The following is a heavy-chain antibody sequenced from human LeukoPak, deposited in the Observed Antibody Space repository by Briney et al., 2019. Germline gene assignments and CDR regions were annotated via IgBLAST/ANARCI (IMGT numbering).Heavy chain of an antibody. CDR2: IYYSGST. CDR3: ARHGFYYDRSGYLGL. V-gene: IGHV4-59*08. J-gene: IGHJ4*02. D-gene: IGHD3-22*01. CDR1: GGSLSSYY. Sequence: PSETLSLTCTVSGGSLSSYYWSWIRQPPGKGLEWIGYIYYSGSTNYNPSLKSRVTISVDTSKNQFSLKLSSVTAADTAVYYCARHGFYYDRSGYLGLWGQGTLVTVSS.